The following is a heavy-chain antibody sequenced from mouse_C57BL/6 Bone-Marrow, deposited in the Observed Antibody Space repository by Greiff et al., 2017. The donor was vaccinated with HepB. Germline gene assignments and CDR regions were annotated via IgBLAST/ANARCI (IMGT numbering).Heavy chain of an antibody. V-gene: IGHV1-26*01. CDR2: INPNNGGT. CDR3: ARLRLAFAY. CDR1: GYTFTDYY. J-gene: IGHJ3*01. Sequence: EVQLQQSGPELVKPGASVKISCKASGYTFTDYYMNWVKQSHGKSLEWIGDINPNNGGTSYNQKFKGKATLTVDKSSSTAYMELRSLTSEDSAVYYCARLRLAFAYWGQGTLVTVSA.